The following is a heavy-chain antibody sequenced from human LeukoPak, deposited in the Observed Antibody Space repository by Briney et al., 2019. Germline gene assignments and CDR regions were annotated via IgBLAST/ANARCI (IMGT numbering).Heavy chain of an antibody. CDR1: GGSFSGYY. Sequence: SETLSLTCDVYGGSFSGYYWSWIRQPPGKGLEWIGEIDHSGSTNYNPSLKSRVTMSIGTSKNQFSLRLSSVTAADTAVYYCARGMPSSWYRTTPCWGQGTLVTVSS. CDR2: IDHSGST. J-gene: IGHJ4*02. V-gene: IGHV4-34*01. CDR3: ARGMPSSWYRTTPC. D-gene: IGHD6-13*01.